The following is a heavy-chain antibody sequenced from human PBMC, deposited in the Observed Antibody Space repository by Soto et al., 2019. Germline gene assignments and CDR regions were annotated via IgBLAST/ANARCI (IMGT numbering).Heavy chain of an antibody. CDR3: XDXXXYANPVTPRFTSDKDQSKNTLYRQMHRLRADDTAVYICPKERDNVAHRYYLEY. V-gene: IGHV3-23*01. CDR1: VFLFSSYA. J-gene: IGHJ4*02. D-gene: IGHD1-20*01. CDR2: ISGGGCSM. Sequence: GGSLRLSCAVSVFLFSSYAKTLVRQAAGKGLECVASISGGGCSMYDADSVKGLFTLSGXXSKNTLYLQSHSLSSEDTAVYFXXDXXXYANPVTPRFTSDKDQSKNTLYRQMHRLRADDTAVYICPKERDNVAHRYYLEYGGQGTLVTVPS.